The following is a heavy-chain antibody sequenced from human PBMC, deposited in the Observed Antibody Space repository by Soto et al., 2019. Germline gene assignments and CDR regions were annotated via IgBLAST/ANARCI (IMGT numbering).Heavy chain of an antibody. D-gene: IGHD3-22*01. Sequence: SGPTLVNPTRTLTLTCTFSGFSLSTSGMCVSWIRQPPGKALEWLARIDWDDDKYYSTSLKTRLTISKDTSKNQVVLTMTNMDPVDTATYYCARIRSSYYYDSSGYYYYYYGMDVWGQGTTVTVSS. CDR2: IDWDDDK. J-gene: IGHJ6*02. CDR1: GFSLSTSGMC. V-gene: IGHV2-70*11. CDR3: ARIRSSYYYDSSGYYYYYYGMDV.